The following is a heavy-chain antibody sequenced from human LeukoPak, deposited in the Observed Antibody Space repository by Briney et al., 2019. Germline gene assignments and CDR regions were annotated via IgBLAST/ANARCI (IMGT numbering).Heavy chain of an antibody. J-gene: IGHJ4*02. Sequence: SETLSLTCTISGGSISDYYWSWIRQPAGKGLEWIGRIYTSGSTNYNPSLKSRVTMSVDTSKNQFSLKLSSVTAADTAVYYCARLPPRYFDWFPFDCWGQGTLVTVSS. CDR2: IYTSGST. CDR3: ARLPPRYFDWFPFDC. V-gene: IGHV4-4*07. CDR1: GGSISDYY. D-gene: IGHD3-9*01.